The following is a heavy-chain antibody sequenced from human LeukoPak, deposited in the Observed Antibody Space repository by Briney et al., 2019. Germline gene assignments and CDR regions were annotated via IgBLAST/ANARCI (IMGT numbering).Heavy chain of an antibody. CDR1: GYTFTSYA. V-gene: IGHV1-3*01. CDR3: ARGNVEGDILTGFDY. Sequence: GASVKVSCKASGYTFTSYAMHWVRQAPGQRLEWMGWINAGNGNTKYSQKFQGRVTITRDTSASTAYMELSSLRSEDTAVYYCARGNVEGDILTGFDYWGQGTLVTVSS. CDR2: INAGNGNT. J-gene: IGHJ4*02. D-gene: IGHD3-9*01.